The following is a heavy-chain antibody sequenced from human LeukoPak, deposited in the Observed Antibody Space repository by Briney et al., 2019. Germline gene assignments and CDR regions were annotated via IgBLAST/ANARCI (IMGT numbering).Heavy chain of an antibody. CDR2: ISYDGSNK. V-gene: IGHV3-30*18. D-gene: IGHD3-10*01. J-gene: IGHJ4*02. CDR1: GFTFSSYG. Sequence: GGSLRLSCAASGFTFSSYGMHWVRQAPGKGLEWVAVISYDGSNKYYADSVKGRFTISRDNSKNTLYLQMNSLRAEDTAVYYCAKDKLITMVRGVISYLDYWGQGTLVTVSS. CDR3: AKDKLITMVRGVISYLDY.